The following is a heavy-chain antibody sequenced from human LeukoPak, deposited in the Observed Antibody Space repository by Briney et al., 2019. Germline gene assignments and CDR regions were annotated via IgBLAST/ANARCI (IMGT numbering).Heavy chain of an antibody. Sequence: GGSLRLSCATSGFTFSSYWMHWVRQDPRKGLVWVSRINGDGRNINYADSVRGRFTISRDNAKNTLYLQMNTLRVEDTAVYYCARDVDSSGFDYWGQGTLVTVSS. J-gene: IGHJ4*02. CDR1: GFTFSSYW. CDR3: ARDVDSSGFDY. V-gene: IGHV3-74*01. CDR2: INGDGRNI. D-gene: IGHD3-22*01.